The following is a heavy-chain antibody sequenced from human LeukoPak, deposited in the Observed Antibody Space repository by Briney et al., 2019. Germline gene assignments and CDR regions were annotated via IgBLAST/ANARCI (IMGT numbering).Heavy chain of an antibody. CDR3: ARASKGYSSSLDY. Sequence: SETLSLTCTVSGGSISSYYWSWIRQPPGKGLEGIGYIYYSGSTNYNPSLKSRVTISVDTSKNQFSLKLSSVTAADTAVYYCARASKGYSSSLDYWGREPWSPSPQ. CDR1: GGSISSYY. V-gene: IGHV4-59*01. J-gene: IGHJ4*02. D-gene: IGHD6-6*01. CDR2: IYYSGST.